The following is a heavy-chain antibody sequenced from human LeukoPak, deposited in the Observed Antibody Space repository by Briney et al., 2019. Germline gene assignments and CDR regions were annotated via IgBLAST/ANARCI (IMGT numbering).Heavy chain of an antibody. D-gene: IGHD3-10*01. J-gene: IGHJ5*02. CDR2: IYYSGST. CDR1: GGSISSYY. CDR3: ASIWSYGSGSLGWFDP. V-gene: IGHV4-59*01. Sequence: SETLSLTCTVSGGSISSYYWSWIQQPPGKGLEWIGYIYYSGSTNYNPSLKSRVTISVDTSKNQFSLKLSSVTAADTAVYYCASIWSYGSGSLGWFDPWGQGTLVTVSS.